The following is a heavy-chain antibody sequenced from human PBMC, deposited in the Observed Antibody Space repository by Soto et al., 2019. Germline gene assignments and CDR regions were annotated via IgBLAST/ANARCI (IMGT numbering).Heavy chain of an antibody. Sequence: QVQLQQWGAGLLKPSETLSLTCAVYGGSFSGYYWSWIRQPPGKGLEWIGEINHSGSTNYNPSLKSRVTISVDTSKNQFSLKLSSVTAADTAVYYCARGGPTVTTPQFDYWGQGTLVTVSS. V-gene: IGHV4-34*01. CDR2: INHSGST. CDR3: ARGGPTVTTPQFDY. J-gene: IGHJ4*02. D-gene: IGHD4-17*01. CDR1: GGSFSGYY.